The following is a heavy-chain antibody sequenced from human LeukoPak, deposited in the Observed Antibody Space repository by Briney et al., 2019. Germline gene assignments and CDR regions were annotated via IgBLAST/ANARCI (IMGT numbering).Heavy chain of an antibody. CDR2: IIPIFGTA. CDR3: ARHGITMVRDFDP. D-gene: IGHD3-10*01. CDR1: GGTFSSYA. V-gene: IGHV1-69*13. Sequence: ASVKVSCKASGGTFSSYAISWVRQAPEQGLEWMGGIIPIFGTANYAQKFQGRVTITADESTSTAYMELSSLRSEDTAVYYCARHGITMVRDFDPWGQGTLVTVSS. J-gene: IGHJ5*02.